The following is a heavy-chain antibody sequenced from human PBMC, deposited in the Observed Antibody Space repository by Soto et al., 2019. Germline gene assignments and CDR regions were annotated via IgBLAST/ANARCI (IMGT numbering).Heavy chain of an antibody. CDR3: AKDLPQWLLLPNYFDY. J-gene: IGHJ4*02. CDR2: ISGSGGST. Sequence: GGSLRLSCAPSGFTFSSYAMSWVRQAPGKGLEWVSAISGSGGSTYYADSVKGRFTISRDNSKNTLYLQMNSLRAEDTAVFYCAKDLPQWLLLPNYFDYWGQGTLVTVSS. D-gene: IGHD3-22*01. V-gene: IGHV3-23*01. CDR1: GFTFSSYA.